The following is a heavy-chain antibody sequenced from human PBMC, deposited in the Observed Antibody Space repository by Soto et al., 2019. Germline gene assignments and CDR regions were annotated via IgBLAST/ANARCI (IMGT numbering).Heavy chain of an antibody. D-gene: IGHD3-10*01. V-gene: IGHV3-21*02. CDR2: ISSSSSYV. CDR1: GFTFSSYN. Sequence: EVQLVESGGGLVKPGGSLRLSCAASGFTFSSYNMNWVRQAPGKGLEWVSSISSSSSYVYYADSVKGRFTISRDNAKNSLYLQMNSLRAEDTAVYYCARSFSGIWFGEGAFDIWGQGTMVTVSS. J-gene: IGHJ3*02. CDR3: ARSFSGIWFGEGAFDI.